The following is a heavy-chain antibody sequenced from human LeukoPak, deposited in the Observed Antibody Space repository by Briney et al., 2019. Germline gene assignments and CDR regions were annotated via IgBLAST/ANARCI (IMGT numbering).Heavy chain of an antibody. Sequence: PGGSLRLSCAASGFTFGNYWMHWVRQAPGKGLVWVSRINSDGRSISYADSVKGRFTISRDNAKNTLYLQMNSLRAEDTAVYYCARPVSYGDFAVDYWGQGTLVTVSS. CDR2: INSDGRSI. D-gene: IGHD4-17*01. CDR3: ARPVSYGDFAVDY. CDR1: GFTFGNYW. V-gene: IGHV3-74*01. J-gene: IGHJ4*02.